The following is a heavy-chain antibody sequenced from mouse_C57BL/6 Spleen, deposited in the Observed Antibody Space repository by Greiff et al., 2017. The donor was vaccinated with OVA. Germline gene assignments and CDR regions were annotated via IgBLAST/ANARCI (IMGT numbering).Heavy chain of an antibody. CDR1: GYAFSSYW. V-gene: IGHV1-80*01. CDR3: ARSDGSKGDWDY. D-gene: IGHD1-1*01. Sequence: VQRVESGAELVKPGASVKISCKASGYAFSSYWMNWVKQRPGKGLEWIGQIYPGDGDTNYNGKFKGKATLTADKSSSTAYMQLSSLTSEDSAVYFCARSDGSKGDWDYWGQGTTLTVSS. CDR2: IYPGDGDT. J-gene: IGHJ2*01.